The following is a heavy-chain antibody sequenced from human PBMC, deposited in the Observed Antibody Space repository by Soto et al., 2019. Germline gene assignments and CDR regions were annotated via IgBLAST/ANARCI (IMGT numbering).Heavy chain of an antibody. CDR3: ARIVVGATVDL. V-gene: IGHV4-61*01. CDR2: ISYTGDT. CDR1: GDSGSSDRYF. Sequence: SETLSLTCSVSGDSGSSDRYFWTWIRQPPGKGLEWIAYISYTGDTNYNPSLKSRVTISVDTSRNQFSLTLTSVTAAATAVYFCARIVVGATVDLWGQGSLVTVSS. D-gene: IGHD1-26*01. J-gene: IGHJ5*02.